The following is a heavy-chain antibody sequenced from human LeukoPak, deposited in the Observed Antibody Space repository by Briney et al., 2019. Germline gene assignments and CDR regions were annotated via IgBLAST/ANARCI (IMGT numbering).Heavy chain of an antibody. CDR1: GYSFTNYD. CDR3: ARSLTGGSYDY. D-gene: IGHD1-26*01. CDR2: MNPKSGDT. Sequence: ASVKVSCKASGYSFTNYDINWVRQATGQGLEWMGWMNPKSGDTGYSQKFQGRVFITRDTSINTAYMELSSLRSEDTAIYYCARSLTGGSYDYWGQGTMVTVSS. V-gene: IGHV1-8*03. J-gene: IGHJ4*02.